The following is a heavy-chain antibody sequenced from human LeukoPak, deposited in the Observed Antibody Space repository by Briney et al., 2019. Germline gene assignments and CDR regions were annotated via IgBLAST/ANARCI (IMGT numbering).Heavy chain of an antibody. J-gene: IGHJ6*03. CDR3: AKDRRGSYYYYYMDV. V-gene: IGHV3-43D*03. D-gene: IGHD1-26*01. Sequence: GGSLRLSCAASGFTFDDYAMHWVRQAPGKGLEWVSLISWDGGSTYYADSVKGRFTISRDNSKNSLYLQMNGLRAEDTALYYCAKDRRGSYYYYYMDVWGEGTTVTVSS. CDR1: GFTFDDYA. CDR2: ISWDGGST.